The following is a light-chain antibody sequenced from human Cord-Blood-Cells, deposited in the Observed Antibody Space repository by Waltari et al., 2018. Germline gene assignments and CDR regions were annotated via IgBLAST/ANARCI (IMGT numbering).Light chain of an antibody. J-gene: IGKJ4*01. CDR2: GAS. V-gene: IGKV3D-7*01. CDR3: QQDYNLLT. CDR1: QSVSSSY. Sequence: PGERVTLSCRASQSVSSSYLTWYQQKPGQAPRLLIYGASTRATSIPARFSGSGSRTDFTLTISSLQPEDFAVYYCQQDYNLLTFGGGTKVEIK.